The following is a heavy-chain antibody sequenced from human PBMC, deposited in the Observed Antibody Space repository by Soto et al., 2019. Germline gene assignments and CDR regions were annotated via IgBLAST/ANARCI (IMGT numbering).Heavy chain of an antibody. D-gene: IGHD6-19*01. J-gene: IGHJ5*02. CDR1: GGSVSSGGYY. V-gene: IGHV4-31*03. Sequence: SETLSLTCTVSGGSVSSGGYYWSWIRQHPGKGLEWIGYIYYSGSTYYNPSLKSRVTISVDTSKNQFSLKLSSVTAADTAVYYCARDRAVDGIGVPSWFDPWGQGTLVTVSS. CDR2: IYYSGST. CDR3: ARDRAVDGIGVPSWFDP.